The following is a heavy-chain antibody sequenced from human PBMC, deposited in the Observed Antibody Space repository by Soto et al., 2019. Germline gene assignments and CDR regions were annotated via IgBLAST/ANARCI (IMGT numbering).Heavy chain of an antibody. J-gene: IGHJ4*02. CDR1: GGSISSSSYY. D-gene: IGHD4-17*01. CDR2: IYYSGST. CDR3: ARFGWYDYGSDY. V-gene: IGHV4-39*01. Sequence: SETLSLTCTVSGGSISSSSYYWGWIRQPPGKGLEWIGSIYYSGSTYYNPSLKSRVTISVDTSKNQFSLKLSSVTAADTAVYYCARFGWYDYGSDYWGQGTLVTVSS.